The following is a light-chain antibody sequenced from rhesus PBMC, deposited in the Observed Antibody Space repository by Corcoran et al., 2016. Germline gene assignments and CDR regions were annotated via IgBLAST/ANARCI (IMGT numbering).Light chain of an antibody. CDR2: KAS. Sequence: DIQMTQSPSSLSASVGDRVTITCRASQGISSWLAWYQQKPGKAPKPLIYKASSLQSGFPSRFSGSGSGTDFTRTISSLHAEDFATYYCQQYNSAPWTFGQGTKVEIK. CDR1: QGISSW. J-gene: IGKJ1*01. V-gene: IGKV1-21*01. CDR3: QQYNSAPWT.